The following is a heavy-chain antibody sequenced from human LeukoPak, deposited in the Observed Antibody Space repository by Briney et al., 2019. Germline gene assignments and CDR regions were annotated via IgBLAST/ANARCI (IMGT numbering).Heavy chain of an antibody. CDR3: AREIVVVAAMDYMDV. CDR2: INSDGSST. V-gene: IGHV3-74*01. CDR1: GFTFSNAW. D-gene: IGHD2-15*01. Sequence: GGSLRLSCAASGFTFSNAWMSWVRQAPGKGLVWVSRINSDGSSTSYADSVKGRFTISRDNAKNTLYLQMNSLRAEDTAVYYCAREIVVVAAMDYMDVWGKGTTVTISS. J-gene: IGHJ6*03.